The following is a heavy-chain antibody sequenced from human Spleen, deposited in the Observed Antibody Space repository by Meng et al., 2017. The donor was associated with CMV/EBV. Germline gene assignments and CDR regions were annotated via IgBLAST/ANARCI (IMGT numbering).Heavy chain of an antibody. CDR2: IKSKTDGGTT. Sequence: GESLNISCAASGFTFSKAWMSWVRQAPGKGLEWVGRIKSKTDGGTTDYAAPVKGRFTIPRDDSKNTLYLQMNSLKTEDTAVYYCTTEDIVVVPAAMKYFQHWGQGTLVTVSS. D-gene: IGHD2-2*01. V-gene: IGHV3-15*01. CDR3: TTEDIVVVPAAMKYFQH. J-gene: IGHJ1*01. CDR1: GFTFSKAW.